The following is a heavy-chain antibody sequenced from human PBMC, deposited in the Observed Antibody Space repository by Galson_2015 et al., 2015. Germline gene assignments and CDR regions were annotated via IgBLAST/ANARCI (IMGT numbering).Heavy chain of an antibody. V-gene: IGHV3-49*03. CDR1: GFTFGDYA. D-gene: IGHD3-22*01. CDR3: TRVPHRRRIRVIVVFTPDY. J-gene: IGHJ4*02. Sequence: SLRLSCAASGFTFGDYAMSWFRQAPGKGLEWVGFIRSKAYGGTTEYAASVKSRFTISRDDSKSIAYLKMNSLKTEDTAVYYCTRVPHRRRIRVIVVFTPDYSGQAPLVTVSS. CDR2: IRSKAYGGTT.